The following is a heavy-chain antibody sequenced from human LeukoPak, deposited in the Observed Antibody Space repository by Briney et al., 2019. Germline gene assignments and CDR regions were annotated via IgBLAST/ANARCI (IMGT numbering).Heavy chain of an antibody. Sequence: PSETLSLTCTVSGGSFSNNYNWDWIRPPPGKGLEWIGILYYNGNTYYNPSLKSRLTISVDTSKSHFSLQLRSVTAEDTAVYFCTRSSDFGGYYFYYYMDVWGKGTTVSVSS. CDR3: TRSSDFGGYYFYYYMDV. J-gene: IGHJ6*03. CDR1: GGSFSNNYN. CDR2: LYYNGNT. V-gene: IGHV4-39*02. D-gene: IGHD4-23*01.